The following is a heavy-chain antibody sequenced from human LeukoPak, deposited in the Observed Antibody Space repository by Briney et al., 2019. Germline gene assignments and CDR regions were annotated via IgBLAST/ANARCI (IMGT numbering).Heavy chain of an antibody. CDR3: AGVRSGYYYYMDV. Sequence: SETLSLTCTVSGGSISSYYWSWIRQPPGKGLEWIGYIYYSGSTNYNPSLKSRVTISVDTSKNQFSLKLSSVTAADTAVYYCAGVRSGYYYYMDVWGKGTTVTISS. J-gene: IGHJ6*03. CDR1: GGSISSYY. D-gene: IGHD3-10*01. CDR2: IYYSGST. V-gene: IGHV4-59*01.